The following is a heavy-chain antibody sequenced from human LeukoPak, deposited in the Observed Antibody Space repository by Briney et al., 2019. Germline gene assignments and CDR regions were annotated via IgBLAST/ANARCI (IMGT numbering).Heavy chain of an antibody. CDR1: GFMFSSNW. D-gene: IGHD3-10*01. CDR3: AKGPLGLASITMVRGVIAYVDY. V-gene: IGHV3-7*01. Sequence: GGSLRLSCAASGFMFSSNWMSWVRLAPGKGLEWVANIKEDGTETYYVDSVKGRFTISRDNAKNSLYLQMNSLRAEDTAVYYCAKGPLGLASITMVRGVIAYVDYWGQGTLVTVSS. J-gene: IGHJ4*02. CDR2: IKEDGTET.